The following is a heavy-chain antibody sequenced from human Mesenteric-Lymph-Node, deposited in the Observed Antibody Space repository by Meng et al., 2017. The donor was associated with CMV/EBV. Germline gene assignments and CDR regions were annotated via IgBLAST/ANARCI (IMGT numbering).Heavy chain of an antibody. J-gene: IGHJ4*02. CDR1: GFTFSSYW. CDR3: AKALVVRWYFDY. D-gene: IGHD2-2*01. V-gene: IGHV3-74*01. CDR2: INSDGSST. Sequence: GESLKISCAASGFTFSSYWMHWVRQAPGKGLVWVSRINSDGSSTSYADSVKGRFTISRDNSKNTLYLQMNSLRAEDTAVYYCAKALVVRWYFDYWGQGTLVTVSS.